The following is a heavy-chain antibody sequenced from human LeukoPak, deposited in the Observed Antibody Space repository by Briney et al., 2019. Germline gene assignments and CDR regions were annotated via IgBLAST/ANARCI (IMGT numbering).Heavy chain of an antibody. D-gene: IGHD6-6*01. CDR3: ARPGSSSSPDY. V-gene: IGHV1-69*13. J-gene: IGHJ4*02. CDR2: IIPIFGTA. CDR1: GGTFSSYA. Sequence: SVKVSCKASGGTFSSYAINWVRQAPGQGLEWMGGIIPIFGTANYAQKLQGRVTITADESTSTAYMELSSLRYEDTAVYYCARPGSSSSPDYWGQGTLVTVSS.